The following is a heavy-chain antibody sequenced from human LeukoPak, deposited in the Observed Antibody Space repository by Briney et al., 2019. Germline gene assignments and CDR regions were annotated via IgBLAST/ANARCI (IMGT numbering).Heavy chain of an antibody. Sequence: SETLSLTCAVYGGSFSGYYWSWIRQPPGKGLERIGEINHSGSTNYNPSLKSRVTISVDTSKNQFSLKLSSVTAADTAVYYCARAKYCSGGSCYHLDYWGQGTLVTVSS. CDR2: INHSGST. V-gene: IGHV4-34*01. CDR1: GGSFSGYY. D-gene: IGHD2-15*01. CDR3: ARAKYCSGGSCYHLDY. J-gene: IGHJ4*02.